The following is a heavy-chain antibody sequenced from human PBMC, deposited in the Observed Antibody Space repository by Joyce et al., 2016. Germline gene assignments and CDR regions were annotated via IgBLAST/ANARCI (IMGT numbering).Heavy chain of an antibody. V-gene: IGHV3-21*01. D-gene: IGHD3-16*01. CDR3: ARGGISYYYAMDV. Sequence: QLVESGGGVVKPGGSLRLSCEASGSTFSRSSMSWFRQAPGKGLEWVGAISGTSYYIFRAGTVRGRFTVSRDNAKKTLYLQMDSLRAEDSAVFYWARGGISYYYAMDVWGQGTTVTVSS. CDR2: ISGTSYYI. CDR1: GSTFSRSS. J-gene: IGHJ6*02.